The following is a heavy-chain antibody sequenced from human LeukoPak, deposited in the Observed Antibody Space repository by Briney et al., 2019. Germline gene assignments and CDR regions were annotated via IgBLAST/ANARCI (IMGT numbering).Heavy chain of an antibody. CDR3: ARAYSSGWCPSSWFAP. J-gene: IGHJ5*02. CDR1: GYTFTSYD. V-gene: IGHV1-8*01. Sequence: ASVKVSCKASGYTFTSYDINWVRQATGQGLEWMGWMNPNSGNTGYAQKFQGRVTMTRNTSISTAYMELSSLRSEDTAVYYCARAYSSGWCPSSWFAPWGQGTLVTVSS. D-gene: IGHD6-19*01. CDR2: MNPNSGNT.